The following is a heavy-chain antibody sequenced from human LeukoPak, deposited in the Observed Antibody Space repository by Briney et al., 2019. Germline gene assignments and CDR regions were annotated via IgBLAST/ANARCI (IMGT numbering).Heavy chain of an antibody. CDR1: GGSFIDYY. CDR2: IDHSGST. J-gene: IGHJ3*02. V-gene: IGHV4-34*01. Sequence: SETLSLTCAVYGGSFIDYYWSWLRQPPGKGLEWIGEIDHSGSTTYNPSLKSRVTISVDTSKNQFSLKLNSVTAADTAVYYCARWGELELSNAFDIWGQGTMVTVSS. CDR3: ARWGELELSNAFDI. D-gene: IGHD3-16*02.